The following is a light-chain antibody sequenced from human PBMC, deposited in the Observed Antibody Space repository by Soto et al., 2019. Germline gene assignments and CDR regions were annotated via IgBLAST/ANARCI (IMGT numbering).Light chain of an antibody. V-gene: IGKV3D-15*01. CDR1: QSVNSK. CDR2: GAS. Sequence: ETVMTQSPASLSVSPGERVTLSCRASQSVNSKLAWYQQKPGQGPRLLIYGASTRATGIPARFSGSGSGTEFTLTISGLQSEDFATYYCQQYTNYPWTFGQGTKVDIK. CDR3: QQYTNYPWT. J-gene: IGKJ1*01.